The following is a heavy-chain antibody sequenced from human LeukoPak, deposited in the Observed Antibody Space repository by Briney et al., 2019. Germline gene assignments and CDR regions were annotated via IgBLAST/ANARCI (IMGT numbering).Heavy chain of an antibody. CDR1: GFSVSNYY. CDR3: ARRYFDY. Sequence: GGSLRLSCAASGFSVSNYYMSWVRQAPGKGLEWVSVIYSGGNTYYTDSVKGRFTISRDNAKNSLYLQMNSLRAEDTAVYYCARRYFDYWGQGTLVTVSS. CDR2: IYSGGNT. J-gene: IGHJ4*02. V-gene: IGHV3-53*01.